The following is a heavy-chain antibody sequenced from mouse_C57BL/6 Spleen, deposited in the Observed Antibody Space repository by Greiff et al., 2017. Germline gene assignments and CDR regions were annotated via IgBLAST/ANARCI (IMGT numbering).Heavy chain of an antibody. CDR1: GYAFSSSW. V-gene: IGHV1-82*01. J-gene: IGHJ4*01. D-gene: IGHD2-4*01. CDR3: ARGAVYDYDGYYAMDH. Sequence: QVQLQQSGPELVKPGASVKISCKASGYAFSSSWMNWVKQRPGKGLEWIGRIYPGDGDTNYNGKFKGKATLTADKSSSTAYMQLSSLTSEDAAVYFCARGAVYDYDGYYAMDHWGQGTSVTVSS. CDR2: IYPGDGDT.